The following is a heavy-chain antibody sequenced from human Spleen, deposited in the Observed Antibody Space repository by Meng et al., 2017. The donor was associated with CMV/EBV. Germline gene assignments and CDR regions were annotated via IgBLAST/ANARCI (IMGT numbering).Heavy chain of an antibody. Sequence: SVKVSCKASGFTFISSTIQWVRQARGQRLEWIGRIVVGSGNTNYAQKFQGRVTITADKSTSTAYMELSSLRSEDTAVYYCARVSGSYSTFDYWGQGTLVTVSS. V-gene: IGHV1-58*02. D-gene: IGHD1-26*01. CDR2: IVVGSGNT. CDR1: GFTFISST. J-gene: IGHJ4*02. CDR3: ARVSGSYSTFDY.